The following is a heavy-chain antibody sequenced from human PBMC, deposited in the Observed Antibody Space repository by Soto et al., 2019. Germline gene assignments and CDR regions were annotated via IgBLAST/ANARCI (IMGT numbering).Heavy chain of an antibody. CDR2: ISYDGSNK. J-gene: IGHJ3*02. V-gene: IGHV3-30*18. Sequence: GSLRCACSPSGXTVSSYSMLLVRQAPGKGLEWVAVISYDGSNKYYADSVKWRFTISRYKSNTTLYLQMNSLRAEDTAVYYCAKGDCGGDCLALDIWGQGIMFTVSS. CDR1: GXTVSSYS. CDR3: AKGDCGGDCLALDI. D-gene: IGHD2-21*02.